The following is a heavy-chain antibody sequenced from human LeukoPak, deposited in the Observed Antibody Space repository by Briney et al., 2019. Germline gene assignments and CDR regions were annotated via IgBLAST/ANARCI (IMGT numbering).Heavy chain of an antibody. J-gene: IGHJ3*02. CDR2: IKSKTDGGTT. CDR1: GFTFSNAW. Sequence: GGSLRLSCAASGFTFSNAWTSWVRQAPGKGLEWVGRIKSKTDGGTTDYAAPVKGRFTISRDDSKNTLYLQMNSLKTEDTAVYYCTTGDAGVGATTGEAFDIWGQGTMVTVSS. CDR3: TTGDAGVGATTGEAFDI. D-gene: IGHD1-26*01. V-gene: IGHV3-15*01.